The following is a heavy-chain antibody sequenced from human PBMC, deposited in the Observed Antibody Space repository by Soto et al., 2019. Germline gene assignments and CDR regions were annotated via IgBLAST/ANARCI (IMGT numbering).Heavy chain of an antibody. Sequence: QVQLVQSGAEVKKPGASVKVSCKASGYTFTSYAMHWVRQAPGQRLEWMGWINAGNGNTKYSQKFQGRVTITRDTSASTAYMELSSLRSEDTAVYYCARAGPRETIFGVVIRPRNYYYYGMDVWGQGTTVTVSS. CDR2: INAGNGNT. D-gene: IGHD3-3*01. CDR1: GYTFTSYA. J-gene: IGHJ6*02. CDR3: ARAGPRETIFGVVIRPRNYYYYGMDV. V-gene: IGHV1-3*01.